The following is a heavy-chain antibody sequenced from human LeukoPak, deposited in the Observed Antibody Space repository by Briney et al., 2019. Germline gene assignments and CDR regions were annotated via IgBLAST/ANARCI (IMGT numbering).Heavy chain of an antibody. Sequence: PGGSLRLSCAASGFTFSGYEMNWVRQAPGKGLEWVSYISSSSSTIHYADSVKGRFTISRDNAKNSLYLQMNSLRDEDTAVYYCARAVSGYIYGYGYWGQGTLVTVSS. CDR1: GFTFSGYE. J-gene: IGHJ4*02. V-gene: IGHV3-48*02. D-gene: IGHD5-18*01. CDR3: ARAVSGYIYGYGY. CDR2: ISSSSSTI.